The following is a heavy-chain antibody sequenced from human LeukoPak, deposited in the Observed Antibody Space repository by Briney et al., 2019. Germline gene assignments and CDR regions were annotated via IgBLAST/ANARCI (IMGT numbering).Heavy chain of an antibody. CDR2: IKADGSEA. CDR3: ARGGGRSAAFGY. D-gene: IGHD2-15*01. CDR1: GFTFNTYW. Sequence: GGSVRLSCAASGFTFNTYWMSWVRQAPGKGLEWVANIKADGSEAHYVDSVKGRFSISRDNAKNSLYLQMNSLRDDDTAVYYCARGGGRSAAFGYLGQGTLVAI. V-gene: IGHV3-7*05. J-gene: IGHJ4*02.